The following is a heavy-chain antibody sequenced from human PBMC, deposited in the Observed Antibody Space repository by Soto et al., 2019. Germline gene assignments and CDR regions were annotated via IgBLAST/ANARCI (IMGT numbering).Heavy chain of an antibody. CDR3: ARGLPYVVVNALPWYFDL. V-gene: IGHV3-11*06. D-gene: IGHD2-21*01. J-gene: IGHJ2*01. CDR1: GFTFSDYY. CDR2: ISSSSSYT. Sequence: GGSLRLSCAASGFTFSDYYMSWIRQAPGKGLEWVSYISSSSSYTNYADSVKGRFTISRDNAKNSLYLQMNSLRAEDTAVYYCARGLPYVVVNALPWYFDLWGRGTLVTVSS.